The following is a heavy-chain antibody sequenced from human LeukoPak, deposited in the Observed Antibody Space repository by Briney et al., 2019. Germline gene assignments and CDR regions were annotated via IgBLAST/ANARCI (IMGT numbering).Heavy chain of an antibody. V-gene: IGHV4-39*02. CDR2: IYYSGST. Sequence: KPSETLSLTCTVSGGSISSSSYYWGWIRQPPGKGLEGIGSIYYSGSTYYNPSLKSRITISEDKSKNQFSLKLSSVTAADTAVYYCARDVDTAMVPSFDYWGQGTLVTVSS. CDR1: GGSISSSSYY. D-gene: IGHD5-18*01. J-gene: IGHJ4*02. CDR3: ARDVDTAMVPSFDY.